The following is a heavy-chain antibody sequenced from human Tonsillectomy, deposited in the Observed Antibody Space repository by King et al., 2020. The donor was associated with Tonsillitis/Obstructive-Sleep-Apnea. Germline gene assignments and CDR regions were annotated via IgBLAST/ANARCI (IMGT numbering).Heavy chain of an antibody. Sequence: VQLVESGGGLVQPGGSLRLSCAASGFTFSNYWMTWVRQAPGKGLEWVANIKQDGSVKHYVDSAEGRVTISRDNAKNSLHLQINSLRAEDTAVYYCARDDGYCNTTRCYDAFDIWGQGTKVTVST. CDR3: ARDDGYCNTTRCYDAFDI. CDR1: GFTFSNYW. D-gene: IGHD2-2*01. J-gene: IGHJ3*02. CDR2: IKQDGSVK. V-gene: IGHV3-7*01.